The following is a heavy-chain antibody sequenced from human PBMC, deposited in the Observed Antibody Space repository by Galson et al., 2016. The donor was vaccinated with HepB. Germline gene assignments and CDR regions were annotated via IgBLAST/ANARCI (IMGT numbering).Heavy chain of an antibody. D-gene: IGHD6-19*01. CDR2: IKQDGSEK. Sequence: SLRLSCAASGFTFSSYWMSWVRQAPGKGLEWVANIKQDGSEKYYVDSVKGRFTISRDNAKNSLYLQMNSLGAEDTAVYYCARGRQWLTVTLIAEYFQHWGQGTLVTVSS. J-gene: IGHJ1*01. CDR1: GFTFSSYW. CDR3: ARGRQWLTVTLIAEYFQH. V-gene: IGHV3-7*01.